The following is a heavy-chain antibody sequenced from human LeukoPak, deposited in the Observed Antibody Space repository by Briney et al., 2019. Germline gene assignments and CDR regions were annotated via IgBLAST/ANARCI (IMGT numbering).Heavy chain of an antibody. CDR1: GYSFTSYY. V-gene: IGHV1-46*01. CDR2: INPSGGST. D-gene: IGHD6-19*01. J-gene: IGHJ4*02. CDR3: ASDLGLIAVAGTGGVDY. Sequence: ASVKVSCKASGYSFTSYYMHWVREAPGQGLEWMGIINPSGGSTSYAQKFQGRVTMTRDTSTSTVYMELRSLRSEDTSVYYCASDLGLIAVAGTGGVDYRGQGTLVTVSS.